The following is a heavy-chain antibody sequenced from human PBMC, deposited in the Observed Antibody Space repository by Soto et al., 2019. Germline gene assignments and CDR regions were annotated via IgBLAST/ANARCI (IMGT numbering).Heavy chain of an antibody. J-gene: IGHJ5*02. D-gene: IGHD1-26*01. CDR1: GDPLSYGGYY. CDR3: AREGHSSWEWLDP. CDR2: VYHTGAT. Sequence: QVQLQESGPGLVEPSQTLSLVCSVSGDPLSYGGYYWIWVRQSPGKALEWIGFVYHTGATYYHPSLESRVTMAVDMSKNEFSLKLTSVTDADTATYYCAREGHSSWEWLDPWGQGILVTVSS. V-gene: IGHV4-31*03.